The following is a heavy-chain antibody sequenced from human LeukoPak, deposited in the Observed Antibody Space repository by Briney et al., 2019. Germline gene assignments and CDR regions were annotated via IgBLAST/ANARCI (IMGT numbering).Heavy chain of an antibody. D-gene: IGHD6-19*01. Sequence: ASVKFSCKASGYTFSFYAIHWMRQAPGQRLEWMGWTNAANGNTQYSQDFQGRVTITRDISASTAYMEVGSLRSDDMAVYYCARGLSSSGWLLDYWGQGTLVTVSS. CDR3: ARGLSSSGWLLDY. J-gene: IGHJ4*02. CDR2: TNAANGNT. CDR1: GYTFSFYA. V-gene: IGHV1-3*02.